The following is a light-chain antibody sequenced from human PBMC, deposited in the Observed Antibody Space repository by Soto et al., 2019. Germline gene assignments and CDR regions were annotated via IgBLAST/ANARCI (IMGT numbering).Light chain of an antibody. J-gene: IGKJ4*01. V-gene: IGKV1-9*01. CDR3: QQLRLYPST. CDR1: QDIAIY. Sequence: IQLTQSSSSLSEPLLQSATITCRSSQDIAIYLAWYQQKPGEDPKIMIYAASTLYGGVPSRFSGSGSGTDFALTITSLQAEDFATYYCQQLRLYPSTFGGGTKVDIK. CDR2: AAS.